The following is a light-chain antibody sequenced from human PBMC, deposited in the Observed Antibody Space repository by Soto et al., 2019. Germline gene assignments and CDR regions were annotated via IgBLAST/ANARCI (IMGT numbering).Light chain of an antibody. CDR3: QQYDSSSRWT. CDR2: GAS. CDR1: QSINNN. Sequence: EIVMTQSPATLSVSPGERATLSCRASQSINNNLAWYQQKPGQAPRLLVYGASTRAAGIPARFSGSGSGTEFSLTISSLQSEDFAVYYCQQYDSSSRWTFGQGTKVEIK. V-gene: IGKV3-15*01. J-gene: IGKJ1*01.